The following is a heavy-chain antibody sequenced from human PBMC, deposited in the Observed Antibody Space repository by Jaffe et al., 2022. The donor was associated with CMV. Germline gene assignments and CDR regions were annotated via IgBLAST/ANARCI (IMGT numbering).Heavy chain of an antibody. CDR3: AREGYSYGPYYYYYYGMDV. D-gene: IGHD5-18*01. V-gene: IGHV1-8*01. Sequence: QVQLVQSGAEVKKPGASVKVSCKASGYTFTSYDINWVRQATGQGLEWMGWMNPNSGNTGYAQKFQGRVTMTRNTSISTAYMELSSLRSEDTAVYYCAREGYSYGPYYYYYYGMDVWGQGTTVTVSS. CDR1: GYTFTSYD. J-gene: IGHJ6*02. CDR2: MNPNSGNT.